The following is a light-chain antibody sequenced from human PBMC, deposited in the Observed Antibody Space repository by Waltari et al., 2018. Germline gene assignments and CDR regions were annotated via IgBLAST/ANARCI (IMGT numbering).Light chain of an antibody. Sequence: SYEVTQPPSVSVSPGQTATIACSGDKLEDTFTAWFQQRPGQSPVLIIYRDTKRPPGIPERFLGSNSGNTATLTISGTQAMDEGDYYCQAWDSSSVVFGGGTKLTVL. CDR3: QAWDSSSVV. V-gene: IGLV3-1*01. J-gene: IGLJ3*02. CDR1: KLEDTF. CDR2: RDT.